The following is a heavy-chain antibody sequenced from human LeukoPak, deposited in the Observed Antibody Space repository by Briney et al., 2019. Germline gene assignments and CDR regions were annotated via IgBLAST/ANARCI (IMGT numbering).Heavy chain of an antibody. CDR2: IKQDGSEK. CDR3: GSSLAAYYMDV. J-gene: IGHJ6*03. D-gene: IGHD6-13*01. CDR1: GFTFSGYW. V-gene: IGHV3-7*01. Sequence: GGSLRLSCAASGFTFSGYWMSWVRQAPGKGLEWVANIKQDGSEKYYVDSVKGRFTISRDNAKNSLYLQMNSLRAEDTAVYYCGSSLAAYYMDVWGKGTTVTVSS.